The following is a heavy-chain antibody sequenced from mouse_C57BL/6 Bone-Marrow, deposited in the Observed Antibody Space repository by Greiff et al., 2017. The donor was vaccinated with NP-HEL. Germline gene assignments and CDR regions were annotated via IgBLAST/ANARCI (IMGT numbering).Heavy chain of an antibody. CDR1: GFSLSTFGMG. CDR2: IWWDDDK. CDR3: ARTSYYYSSSYDYAMDY. J-gene: IGHJ4*01. V-gene: IGHV8-8*01. D-gene: IGHD1-1*01. Sequence: QVTLKVSGPGILQPSQTLSLTCSFSGFSLSTFGMGVGGIRQPSGKGLEWLAHIWWDDDKYYNPARKSRLTSSKDTSKNQVFLKIANVDTADTATYYGARTSYYYSSSYDYAMDYWGQGTSVTVSS.